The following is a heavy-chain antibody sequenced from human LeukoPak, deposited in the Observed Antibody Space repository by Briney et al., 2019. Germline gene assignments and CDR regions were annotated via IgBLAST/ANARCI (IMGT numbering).Heavy chain of an antibody. Sequence: PSQTLSLSCTVSGGSISSGDYYWSWIRQPPGKGLEWIGYIYYSGSTYYNPSLKSRVTISVDTSKNQFSLKLSSVTAADTAVYYCARDNSGFMDDYWGQGTLVTVSS. J-gene: IGHJ4*02. CDR3: ARDNSGFMDDY. V-gene: IGHV4-30-4*01. CDR2: IYYSGST. CDR1: GGSISSGDYY. D-gene: IGHD5-12*01.